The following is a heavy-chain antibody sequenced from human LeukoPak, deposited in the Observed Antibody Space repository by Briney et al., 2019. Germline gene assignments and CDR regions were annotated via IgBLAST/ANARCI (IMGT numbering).Heavy chain of an antibody. J-gene: IGHJ4*02. CDR1: GYTFISYG. CDR2: ISAYIGNT. CDR3: ARDPGYGSNSAYLDY. D-gene: IGHD4-23*01. Sequence: GASVKVSFKASGYTFISYGISWVRQAPGQGREWMGWISAYIGNTNYAQNLQGRVTMTTDTSTSTAYMELRSLRSDDTAVYYCARDPGYGSNSAYLDYWGQGTLVTVSS. V-gene: IGHV1-18*01.